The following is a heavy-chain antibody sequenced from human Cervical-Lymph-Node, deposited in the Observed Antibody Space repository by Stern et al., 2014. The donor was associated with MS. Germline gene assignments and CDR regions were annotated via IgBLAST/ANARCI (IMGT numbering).Heavy chain of an antibody. Sequence: VQLEESGAEVKKPGASVKVSCKASGYTFTSYYMHWVRQAPGQGLEWMGIINPSGGSTSYAQKFQGRVTMTRDTSTSTVYMELSSLRSEDTAVYNCARDRIAARLWFDPWGQGTLVTVSS. CDR3: ARDRIAARLWFDP. CDR2: INPSGGST. V-gene: IGHV1-46*01. J-gene: IGHJ5*02. CDR1: GYTFTSYY. D-gene: IGHD6-6*01.